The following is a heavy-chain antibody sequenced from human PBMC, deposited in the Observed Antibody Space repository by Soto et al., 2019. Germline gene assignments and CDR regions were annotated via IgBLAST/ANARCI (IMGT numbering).Heavy chain of an antibody. CDR1: GGSISSYY. V-gene: IGHV4-59*08. Sequence: SETLSLTCTVSGGSISSYYWSWIRQPPGKGLEWIGYIYYSGSTNYNPSLKSRVTISVDTSKNQFSLKLSSVTAADTAVYYCARLVWFGDPNFDYWGQGTLVTVSS. J-gene: IGHJ4*02. D-gene: IGHD3-10*01. CDR2: IYYSGST. CDR3: ARLVWFGDPNFDY.